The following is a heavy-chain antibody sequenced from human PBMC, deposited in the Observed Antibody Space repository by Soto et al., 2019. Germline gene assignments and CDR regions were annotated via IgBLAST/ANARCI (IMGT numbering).Heavy chain of an antibody. D-gene: IGHD4-4*01. CDR3: AKDRQVKHRKENYFDY. CDR1: GFTFSSYG. V-gene: IGHV3-30*18. CDR2: ISYDGSNK. Sequence: QVQLVESGGGVVQPGRSLRLSCAASGFTFSSYGMHWVRQAPGKGLEWVAVISYDGSNKYYADSVKGRFTISRDNSKNTLYLQMNSLRAEDTAVYYCAKDRQVKHRKENYFDYWGQGTLVTVSS. J-gene: IGHJ4*02.